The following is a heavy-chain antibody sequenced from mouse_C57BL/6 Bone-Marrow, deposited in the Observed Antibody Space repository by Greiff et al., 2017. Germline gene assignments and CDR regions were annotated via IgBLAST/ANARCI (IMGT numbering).Heavy chain of an antibody. CDR1: GFTFSNYW. V-gene: IGHV6-3*01. D-gene: IGHD2-5*01. CDR3: THSNYYLWFAY. J-gene: IGHJ3*01. Sequence: EVKVEESGGGLVQPGGSMKLSCVASGFTFSNYWMNWVRQSPEKGLEWVAQIRLKSDNYATHYAESVHGRFTISRDDSKSSVYLQLNNLRAEDTGIYYCTHSNYYLWFAYWGQGTLVTVSA. CDR2: IRLKSDNYAT.